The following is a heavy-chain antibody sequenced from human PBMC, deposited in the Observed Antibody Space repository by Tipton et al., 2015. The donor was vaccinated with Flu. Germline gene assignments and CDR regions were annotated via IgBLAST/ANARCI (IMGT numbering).Heavy chain of an antibody. Sequence: SLRLSCAASGFSFSDYGMHWVRQAPGKGLEWVAVTSYDGSHKFYGDPVKGRFTISRDYSKNTLYLQMDSLRGEDTAVYYCARDRWGSLDFWGQGTLVTVSS. CDR3: ARDRWGSLDF. V-gene: IGHV3-30*03. J-gene: IGHJ4*02. D-gene: IGHD3-16*01. CDR2: TSYDGSHK. CDR1: GFSFSDYG.